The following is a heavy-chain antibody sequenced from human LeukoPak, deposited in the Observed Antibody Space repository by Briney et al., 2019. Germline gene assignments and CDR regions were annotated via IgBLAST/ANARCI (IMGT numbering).Heavy chain of an antibody. CDR1: GYTFTSYY. V-gene: IGHV1-46*01. J-gene: IGHJ4*02. CDR2: INPSGGST. D-gene: IGHD1-14*01. CDR3: ARQSVTAKSFDY. Sequence: ASVKVSCKASGYTFTSYYMHWVRQAPGQGLEWMGIINPSGGSTSYAQKFQGRVAMTRDTSTSTVYMELSSLRSEDTAAYYCARQSVTAKSFDYWGQGTLVTVSS.